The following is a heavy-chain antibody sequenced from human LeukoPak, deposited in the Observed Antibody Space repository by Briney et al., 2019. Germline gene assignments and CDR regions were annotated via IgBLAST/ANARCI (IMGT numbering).Heavy chain of an antibody. CDR2: IYPDDSDT. CDR1: GYKFTTYW. J-gene: IGHJ4*02. V-gene: IGHV5-51*01. D-gene: IGHD3-16*01. CDR3: ARQTTFGGVIGFDY. Sequence: GESLKISCKGSGYKFTTYWIGSVRQMPGKGLEWMGVIYPDDSDTRYSPSFQGQVTISADKSISTAYLQWSSLKASDTAMYYCARQTTFGGVIGFDYWGQGTLVTVSS.